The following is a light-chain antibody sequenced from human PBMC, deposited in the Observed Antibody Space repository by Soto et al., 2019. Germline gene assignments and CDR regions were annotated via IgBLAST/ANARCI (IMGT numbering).Light chain of an antibody. J-gene: IGKJ1*01. V-gene: IGKV3-15*01. CDR1: QSVNSN. CDR3: QQYNNWPRT. CDR2: GAS. Sequence: DIMMTQSPVTLSVSAGERATLSCRASQSVNSNLAWYQQKPGQAPRLLIYGASNRDTGIPARFSGSGFGTEFTLTISSLQSEDFALYYCQQYNNWPRTFGQGTRWIS.